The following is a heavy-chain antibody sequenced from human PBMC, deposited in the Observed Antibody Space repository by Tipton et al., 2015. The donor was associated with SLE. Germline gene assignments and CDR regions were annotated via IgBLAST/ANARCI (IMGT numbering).Heavy chain of an antibody. CDR2: IYYSGST. CDR3: AREAHYYDSSGTLTGY. D-gene: IGHD3-22*01. V-gene: IGHV4-31*03. Sequence: TLSHTCTASGGSISSGGYYWSWIRQHPGKGLEWIGYIYYSGSTYYNPSVKSRVTISVDTSKNQFSLKLSSVTAADTAVYYCAREAHYYDSSGTLTGYWGQGTRVTVSS. CDR1: GGSISSGGYY. J-gene: IGHJ4*02.